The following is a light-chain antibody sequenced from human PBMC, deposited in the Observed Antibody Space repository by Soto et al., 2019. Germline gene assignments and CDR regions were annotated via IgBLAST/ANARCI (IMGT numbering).Light chain of an antibody. Sequence: DIDLTHPPSSLCRAAGITSPVSCRASQSVSRYVAWYQQKPGQAPRLLIFDASNRANGIPARFSGSGSGTDFTLTISSLEPEDFAVSYCQQRNNWKFGQGAKVDFK. CDR2: DAS. J-gene: IGKJ1*01. V-gene: IGKV3-11*01. CDR1: QSVSRY. CDR3: QQRNNWK.